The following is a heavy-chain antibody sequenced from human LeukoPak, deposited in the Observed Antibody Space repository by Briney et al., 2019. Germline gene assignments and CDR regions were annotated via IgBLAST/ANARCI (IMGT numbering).Heavy chain of an antibody. CDR2: IRGKTFGGTT. D-gene: IGHD5-18*01. CDR1: GFTFGDYA. V-gene: IGHV3-49*03. CDR3: AKARPLPWGYSYGYYFDY. J-gene: IGHJ4*02. Sequence: GGSLRLSCTASGFTFGDYAMSWFRQAPGKGLEWVGFIRGKTFGGTTEYAASVKGRFTISRDDSKSIAYLQMNSLRAEDTAVYYCAKARPLPWGYSYGYYFDYWGQGTLVTVSS.